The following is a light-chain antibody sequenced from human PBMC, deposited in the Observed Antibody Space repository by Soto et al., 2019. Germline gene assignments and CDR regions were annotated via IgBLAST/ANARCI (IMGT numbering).Light chain of an antibody. Sequence: IVVTQSPGTLSLSPGERATLSCRASQSVSRSYLAWYPQKPGQAPRLLIYGASSRATGIPDRFSGSGSGTDFTLTISDVEPEDFAVYYCHQRQSWPRTFGQGTKVDIK. CDR3: HQRQSWPRT. CDR2: GAS. CDR1: QSVSRSY. J-gene: IGKJ1*01. V-gene: IGKV3-20*01.